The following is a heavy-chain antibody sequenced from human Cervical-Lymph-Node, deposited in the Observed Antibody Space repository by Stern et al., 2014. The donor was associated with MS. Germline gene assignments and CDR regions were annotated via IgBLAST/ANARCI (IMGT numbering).Heavy chain of an antibody. CDR1: GYSFSSYA. J-gene: IGHJ3*01. CDR3: ARDSGGGVLWF. CDR2: CNSGSGQT. V-gene: IGHV1-3*01. D-gene: IGHD3-16*01. Sequence: QDQLVQSGAEVKKPGASLNISCKASGYSFSSYAMHWVRQVPGQSLEWMGWCNSGSGQTKYSQRFQGRVVIIRDTAARIVYLQLTSLTSEDTAMYYCARDSGGGVLWFWGQGSMVTVSS.